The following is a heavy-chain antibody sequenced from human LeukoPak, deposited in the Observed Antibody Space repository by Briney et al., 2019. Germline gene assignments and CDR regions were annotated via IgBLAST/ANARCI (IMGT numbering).Heavy chain of an antibody. CDR3: ARDSDCGGDCYIDAFDI. J-gene: IGHJ3*02. Sequence: GGSLRLSCAASGFTVSSNYMSWVRQAPGKGLEWVSVIYSGGSTYYADSVKGRFTISRDNSKNTLYLQMNSLRAEDTAVYYCARDSDCGGDCYIDAFDIWGQGTMVTVSS. D-gene: IGHD2-21*02. V-gene: IGHV3-66*01. CDR2: IYSGGST. CDR1: GFTVSSNY.